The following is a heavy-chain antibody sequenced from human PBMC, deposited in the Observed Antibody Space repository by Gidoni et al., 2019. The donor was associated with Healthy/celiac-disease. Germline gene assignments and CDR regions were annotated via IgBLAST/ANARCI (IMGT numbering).Heavy chain of an antibody. J-gene: IGHJ4*02. Sequence: EVQLLESGGGLVQPGGSLRLSCAASGFTFSSYARIWVRQAPGKGLEWVSAISGSGGSTYYADSVKGRFTISRDNSKNTLYLQMNSLRAEDTAVYYCAKDRHPGMITFGGVDYWGQGTLVTVSS. CDR1: GFTFSSYA. CDR3: AKDRHPGMITFGGVDY. CDR2: ISGSGGST. D-gene: IGHD3-16*01. V-gene: IGHV3-23*01.